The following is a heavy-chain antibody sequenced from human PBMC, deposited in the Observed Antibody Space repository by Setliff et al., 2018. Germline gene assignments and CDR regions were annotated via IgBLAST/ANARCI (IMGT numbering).Heavy chain of an antibody. Sequence: SETLSLTCTVSGASISSHYWSWIRQAPGKGLQWIAYVHYNGETNYNPSLKSRVLISVDTSKNQLSLRVTSVTAADTAVYYCVRGGSAWAWNYDLWGRGTLVTVSS. CDR3: VRGGSAWAWNYDL. D-gene: IGHD3-16*01. V-gene: IGHV4-59*11. CDR1: GASISSHY. CDR2: VHYNGET. J-gene: IGHJ2*01.